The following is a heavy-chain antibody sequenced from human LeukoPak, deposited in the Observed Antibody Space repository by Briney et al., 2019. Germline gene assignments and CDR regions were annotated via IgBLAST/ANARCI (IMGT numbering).Heavy chain of an antibody. Sequence: GGSLRLSCAASGFTFSNAWMNWVRQAPGKGLEWVAVIWYDGSNKYYADSVKGRFTISRDNSKNTLYLQMNSLRAEDTAVYYCARDTTGLVNYWGQGTLVTVSS. CDR3: ARDTTGLVNY. CDR1: GFTFSNAW. V-gene: IGHV3-33*08. D-gene: IGHD6-6*01. J-gene: IGHJ4*02. CDR2: IWYDGSNK.